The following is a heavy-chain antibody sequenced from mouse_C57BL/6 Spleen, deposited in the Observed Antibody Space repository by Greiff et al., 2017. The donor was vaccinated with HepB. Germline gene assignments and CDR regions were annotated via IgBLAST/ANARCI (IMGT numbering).Heavy chain of an antibody. Sequence: QVQLQQSGAELVKPGASVKLSCKASGYTFTSYWMHWVKQRPGQGLEWIGMIHPNSGSTNYNEKFKSKATLTVDKSSSTAYMQLSSLTSEDSAVYYCARGTGGYYFDYWGQGTTLTVSS. CDR1: GYTFTSYW. CDR2: IHPNSGST. V-gene: IGHV1-64*01. J-gene: IGHJ2*01. CDR3: ARGTGGYYFDY. D-gene: IGHD4-1*01.